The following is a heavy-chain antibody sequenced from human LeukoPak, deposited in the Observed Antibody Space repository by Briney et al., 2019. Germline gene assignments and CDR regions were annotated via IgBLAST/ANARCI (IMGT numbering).Heavy chain of an antibody. V-gene: IGHV3-9*01. CDR1: GFTFDDYA. CDR3: AKDLRDGYNINYFDY. CDR2: ISWSSGSI. Sequence: PGRSLRLSCTASGFTFDDYAMHWVRQAPGKGLEWVSGISWSSGSIGYADSVKGRFTISRDNAKNSLYLQMNSLRAEDTALHYCAKDLRDGYNINYFDYWGQGTLVTVSS. D-gene: IGHD5-24*01. J-gene: IGHJ4*02.